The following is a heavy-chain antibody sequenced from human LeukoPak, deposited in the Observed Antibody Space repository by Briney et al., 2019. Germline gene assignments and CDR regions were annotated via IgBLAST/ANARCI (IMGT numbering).Heavy chain of an antibody. Sequence: ASVKVSCKASGYTFTGYYMHWVRQAPGQGLEWMGWINPNSGGTNYAQKFQGRVTMTRDTSISTAYMELSGLRSDDTAVYYCARGRIQLWLWWFDPWGQGTLVTVSS. CDR2: INPNSGGT. V-gene: IGHV1-2*02. J-gene: IGHJ5*02. CDR3: ARGRIQLWLWWFDP. D-gene: IGHD5-18*01. CDR1: GYTFTGYY.